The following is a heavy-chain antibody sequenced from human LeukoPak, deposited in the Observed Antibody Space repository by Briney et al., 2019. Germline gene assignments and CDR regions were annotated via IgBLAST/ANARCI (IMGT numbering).Heavy chain of an antibody. V-gene: IGHV1-69*13. D-gene: IGHD4-17*01. CDR1: GGTFSSYA. J-gene: IGHJ4*02. CDR3: ATTHDYGDPSFDY. CDR2: IIPIFGTA. Sequence: SVKVSCKASGGTFSSYAISWVRQAPGQGLEWMGGIIPIFGTANYAQKFQGRVTITADESTSTAHMELSSLRSEDTAVYYCATTHDYGDPSFDYWGQGTLVTVSS.